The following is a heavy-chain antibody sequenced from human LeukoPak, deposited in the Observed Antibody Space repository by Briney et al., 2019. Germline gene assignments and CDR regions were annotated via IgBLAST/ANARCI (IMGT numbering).Heavy chain of an antibody. CDR1: GGSISSYW. V-gene: IGHV3-11*04. CDR3: ARDLTEETTSYFDY. CDR2: ISSSGSTI. J-gene: IGHJ4*02. D-gene: IGHD1-7*01. Sequence: LSLTCTVSGGSISSYWWSWIRQAPGKGLEWVSYISSSGSTIYYADSVKGRFTIFRDNAKNSLYLQMNSLRAEDTAVYYCARDLTEETTSYFDYWGQGTLVTVSS.